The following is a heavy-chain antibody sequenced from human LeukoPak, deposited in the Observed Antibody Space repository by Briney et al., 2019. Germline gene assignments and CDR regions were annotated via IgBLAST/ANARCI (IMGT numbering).Heavy chain of an antibody. D-gene: IGHD1-1*01. CDR3: AKGWNDEETDDY. CDR1: GFTFSSYG. J-gene: IGHJ4*02. Sequence: PGGSLRPSCAASGFTFSSYGMHWVRQAPGKGLEWVAFIRYDGSNKYYADSVKGRFTISRDNSKNTLYLQMNSLRAEDTAVYYCAKGWNDEETDDYWGQGTLVTVSS. CDR2: IRYDGSNK. V-gene: IGHV3-30*02.